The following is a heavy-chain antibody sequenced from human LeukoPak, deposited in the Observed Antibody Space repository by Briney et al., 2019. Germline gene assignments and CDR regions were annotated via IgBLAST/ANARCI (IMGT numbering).Heavy chain of an antibody. V-gene: IGHV1-18*01. Sequence: ASVKVSCKASGYTFTSYGISWVRQAPGQGLEWMGWISAYNGNTNYAQKLQGRVTMTTDTSTSTAYMELRSLRSDDTAVYYCARVYYDFWSGYEYDAFDIWGQGTMVTDSS. CDR1: GYTFTSYG. CDR2: ISAYNGNT. D-gene: IGHD3-3*01. CDR3: ARVYYDFWSGYEYDAFDI. J-gene: IGHJ3*02.